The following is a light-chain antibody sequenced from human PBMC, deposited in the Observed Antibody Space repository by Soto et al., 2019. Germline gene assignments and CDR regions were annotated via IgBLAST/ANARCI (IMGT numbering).Light chain of an antibody. CDR3: QQSYSTPLT. V-gene: IGKV1-39*01. Sequence: DIQMTQSPSSLSASVGDRVTITCRASHSISSYLNWYQHKPGKAPKLLIYTASSLQSGVPSRFSGSGSGTDFTLTISSLQPEDFATYFCQQSYSTPLTFGGGTKVEIK. CDR2: TAS. CDR1: HSISSY. J-gene: IGKJ4*01.